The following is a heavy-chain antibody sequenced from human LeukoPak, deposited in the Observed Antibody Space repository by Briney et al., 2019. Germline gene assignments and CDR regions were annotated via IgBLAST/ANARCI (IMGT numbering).Heavy chain of an antibody. D-gene: IGHD3-10*02. V-gene: IGHV4-4*02. J-gene: IGHJ5*02. CDR1: GGSISNSDW. Sequence: PSGTLSLTCAVSGGSISNSDWWSWVRQPPGKGLEWIGEVYHSGSTKHNPSLMSRVTMSVDKSKNQFSLRLSSVTAADTAVYYCARSDNYVWFDPWGQGTLVTVSS. CDR3: ARSDNYVWFDP. CDR2: VYHSGST.